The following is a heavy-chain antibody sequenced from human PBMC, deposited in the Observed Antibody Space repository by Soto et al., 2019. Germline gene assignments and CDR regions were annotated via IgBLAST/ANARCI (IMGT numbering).Heavy chain of an antibody. Sequence: GESLKISCAASGFTFSSYAMSWVRQAPGKGLEWVSAISGSGGSTYYADSVKGRFTISRDNSKNTLYLQMNSLRAEDTAVYYCAKDSISIAVAGSLDYWGQGTLVTVSS. CDR3: AKDSISIAVAGSLDY. D-gene: IGHD6-19*01. CDR1: GFTFSSYA. J-gene: IGHJ4*02. V-gene: IGHV3-23*01. CDR2: ISGSGGST.